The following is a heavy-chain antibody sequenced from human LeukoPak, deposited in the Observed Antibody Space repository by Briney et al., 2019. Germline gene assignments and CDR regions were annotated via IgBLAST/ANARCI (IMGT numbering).Heavy chain of an antibody. CDR2: MNPNSGNT. CDR3: ARDSNYYDSSGYTGPFDY. V-gene: IGHV1-8*01. CDR1: GYTFTSYD. Sequence: VASVKVSCKASGYTFTSYDINWVRQATGQGLEWMGWMNPNSGNTGYAQKFQGRVTMTTDTSTSTAYMEVRSLRSDDTAVYYCARDSNYYDSSGYTGPFDYWGQGTLVTVSS. D-gene: IGHD3-22*01. J-gene: IGHJ4*02.